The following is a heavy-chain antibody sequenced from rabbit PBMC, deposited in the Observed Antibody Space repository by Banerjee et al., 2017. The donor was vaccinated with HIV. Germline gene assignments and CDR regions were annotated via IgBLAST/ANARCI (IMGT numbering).Heavy chain of an antibody. CDR1: GFSFSSSYW. J-gene: IGHJ4*01. CDR3: ARDTYGDGGYAHDL. D-gene: IGHD2-1*01. CDR2: IYAGSGSST. V-gene: IGHV1S45*01. Sequence: QEQLVESGGGLVKPEGSLTLTCTASGFSFSSSYWICWVRQAPGKGLEWIGCIYAGSGSSTYYASWAKGRFTVSKTSSTTVTLQMTSLTAADTATYFCARDTYGDGGYAHDLWGPGT.